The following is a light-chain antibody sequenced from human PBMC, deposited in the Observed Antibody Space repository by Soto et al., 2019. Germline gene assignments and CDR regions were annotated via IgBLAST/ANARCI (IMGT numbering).Light chain of an antibody. CDR3: QQRSNRPLT. CDR2: DTS. Sequence: EIVITHSPATLSFSRGERATLSCRASQSVSSYLAWYQQKPGQAPRLLIYDTSIRASGIPARFSGSGSGTDFTLTISSLDPEDFAVYYCQQRSNRPLTFGQGTRLEIK. CDR1: QSVSSY. V-gene: IGKV3-11*01. J-gene: IGKJ5*01.